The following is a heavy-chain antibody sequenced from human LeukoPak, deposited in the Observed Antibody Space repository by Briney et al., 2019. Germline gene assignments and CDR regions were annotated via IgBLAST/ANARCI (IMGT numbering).Heavy chain of an antibody. V-gene: IGHV4-34*01. Sequence: SETLSLTCAVYGGSFSGYYWSWIRQPPGKGLEWIGEINHSGSTNYNPSLKSRVTISVDTSKNQFSLKLSSVTAADTAVYYYARGPKLGYNWFDPWGQGTLVTVSS. CDR1: GGSFSGYY. CDR3: ARGPKLGYNWFDP. D-gene: IGHD6-13*01. J-gene: IGHJ5*02. CDR2: INHSGST.